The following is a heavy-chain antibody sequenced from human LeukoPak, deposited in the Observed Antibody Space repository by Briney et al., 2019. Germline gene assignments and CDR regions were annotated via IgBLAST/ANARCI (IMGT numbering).Heavy chain of an antibody. CDR1: GFTFSDYW. CDR2: IRQDGKSK. D-gene: IGHD6-19*01. V-gene: IGHV3-7*03. CDR3: AKHLAVAGTSGYFDY. J-gene: IGHJ4*02. Sequence: GGSLRLSCAASGFTFSDYWMTWFRQAPGKGLEWVANIRQDGKSKYYVDSVKGRFTISRDNSRNTLYLQMNSLRPEDTAVYYCAKHLAVAGTSGYFDYWGQGTLVTVSS.